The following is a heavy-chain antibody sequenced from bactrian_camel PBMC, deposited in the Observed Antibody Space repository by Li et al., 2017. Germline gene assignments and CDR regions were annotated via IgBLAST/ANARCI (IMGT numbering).Heavy chain of an antibody. J-gene: IGHJ4*01. V-gene: IGHV3S55*01. CDR3: AASASFILTPRFYRLESSDYPY. D-gene: IGHD4*01. Sequence: HVQLVESGGGSVQTGGSLTLSCAPSGLSVSDSSMAWFRQSPGKEREAVAAIRRDDLTAYTDSVKGRFTISKDNAGNSLFLQTSNLKPEDTAMYYCAASASFILTPRFYRLESSDYPYRGQGTQVTVS. CDR1: GLSVSDSS. CDR2: IRRDDLT.